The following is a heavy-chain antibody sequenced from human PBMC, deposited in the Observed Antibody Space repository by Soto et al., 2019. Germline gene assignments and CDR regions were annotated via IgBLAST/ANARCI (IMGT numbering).Heavy chain of an antibody. J-gene: IGHJ6*02. CDR2: IYPVDSDT. V-gene: IGHV5-51*01. CDR1: GFSFTGYW. D-gene: IGHD1-1*01. Sequence: PGESLKISCKGSGFSFTGYWIGWVRQMPGKGLEWMGTIYPVDSDTRYSPSFQGQVTISVDKSISTAYLQWSSLKASDTAMYYCARGDVGTLTNSRYYYGMDVWGQGTTVTVSS. CDR3: ARGDVGTLTNSRYYYGMDV.